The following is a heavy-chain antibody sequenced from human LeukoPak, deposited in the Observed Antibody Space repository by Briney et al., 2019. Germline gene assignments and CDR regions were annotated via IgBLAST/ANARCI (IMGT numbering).Heavy chain of an antibody. V-gene: IGHV1-2*02. CDR2: INPNSGGT. Sequence: ASVKVSCKASGYTFTGYYMHWVRQAPGQGLEWMGWINPNSGGTNYAQKFQGRVTMTRDTSISTAYMELSRLRSDDTAVYYCARPRIQLWLSSYDAFDIWGQGTMVTVSS. CDR3: ARPRIQLWLSSYDAFDI. D-gene: IGHD5-18*01. CDR1: GYTFTGYY. J-gene: IGHJ3*02.